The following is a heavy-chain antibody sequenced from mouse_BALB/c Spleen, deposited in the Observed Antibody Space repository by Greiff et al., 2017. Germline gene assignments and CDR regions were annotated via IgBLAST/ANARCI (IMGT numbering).Heavy chain of an antibody. J-gene: IGHJ2*01. CDR3: TRDTTTATGYYFDY. V-gene: IGHV5-6-4*01. D-gene: IGHD1-2*01. Sequence: EVQVVESGGGLVKPGGSLKLSCAASGFTFSSYTMSWVRQTPEKRLEWVATISSGGSYTYYPDSVKGRFTISRDNAKNTLYLQMSSLKSEDTAMYYCTRDTTTATGYYFDYWGQGTTLTVSS. CDR2: ISSGGSYT. CDR1: GFTFSSYT.